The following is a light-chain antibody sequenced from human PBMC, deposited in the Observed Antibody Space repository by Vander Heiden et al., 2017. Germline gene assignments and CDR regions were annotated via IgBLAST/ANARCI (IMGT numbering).Light chain of an antibody. Sequence: VLSLSPASLPVCLGERATISGKSSQSVFYSSNNKNYLAWYQQKPGQPPKLLIYWASTRESGVPDRFSGSGSGTDFTLTISSLQAEDVAVYYCQQYYTTPPYTFGQGTKLGIK. J-gene: IGKJ2*01. V-gene: IGKV4-1*01. CDR2: WAS. CDR1: QSVFYSSNNKNY. CDR3: QQYYTTPPYT.